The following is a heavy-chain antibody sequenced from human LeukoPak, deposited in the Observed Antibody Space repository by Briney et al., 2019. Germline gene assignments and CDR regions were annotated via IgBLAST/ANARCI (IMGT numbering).Heavy chain of an antibody. CDR2: IYYSGST. CDR1: GGSISSYY. D-gene: IGHD3-3*01. CDR3: ASTPYDFWSGYYTGMFDP. J-gene: IGHJ5*02. Sequence: SETLSLTCTVSGGSISSYYWSWIRQPPAKGLEWIGYIYYSGSTNYNPSLKSRVTISVDTSKNQFSLKLSSVTAADTAVYYCASTPYDFWSGYYTGMFDPWGQGTLVTVSS. V-gene: IGHV4-59*01.